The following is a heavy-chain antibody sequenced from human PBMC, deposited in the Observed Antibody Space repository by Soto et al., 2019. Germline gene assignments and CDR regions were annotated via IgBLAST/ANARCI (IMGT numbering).Heavy chain of an antibody. V-gene: IGHV3-11*01. CDR3: ARVGANKAGNIATRPNGYHFDN. CDR1: GFTFSRYY. CDR2: ISSSGDNI. Sequence: GGSLRLSCAACGFTFSRYYVTWIRQAPGKGLEWVSSISSSGDNIYYGDSVKGRFTISRDNTRNLLYLQMNSLRAEDTAFYYCARVGANKAGNIATRPNGYHFDNWGQGTLVTVSS. J-gene: IGHJ4*01. D-gene: IGHD6-6*01.